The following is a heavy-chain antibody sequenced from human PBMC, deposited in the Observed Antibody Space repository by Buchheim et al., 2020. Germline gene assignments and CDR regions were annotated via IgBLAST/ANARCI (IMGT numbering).Heavy chain of an antibody. CDR2: IYYSGST. Sequence: QLQLQESGPGLVKPSETLSLTCTVSGGSISSSSYYWGWIRQPPGKGLEWIGSIYYSGSTYYNPSLKSRVTISVDTSKNQFSLKLSSVTAADTAVYYCARRMRNRRDGYNTFDYWGQGTL. V-gene: IGHV4-39*01. J-gene: IGHJ4*02. CDR1: GGSISSSSYY. D-gene: IGHD5-24*01. CDR3: ARRMRNRRDGYNTFDY.